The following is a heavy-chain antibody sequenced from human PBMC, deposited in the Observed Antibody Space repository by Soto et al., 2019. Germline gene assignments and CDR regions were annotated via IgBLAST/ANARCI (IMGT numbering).Heavy chain of an antibody. CDR2: IWYDGSNK. J-gene: IGHJ3*02. Sequence: QVQLVESGGGVVQPGRSLRLSCAASGFTFSSYGMHWVRQAPGKGLESVAVIWYDGSNKYYADSVKGRFTISRDNSKNTLYLQKNSLRAEDTAVYYCARVGSGSYFAFDIWGRRRMVTVSS. CDR1: GFTFSSYG. CDR3: ARVGSGSYFAFDI. D-gene: IGHD1-26*01. V-gene: IGHV3-33*01.